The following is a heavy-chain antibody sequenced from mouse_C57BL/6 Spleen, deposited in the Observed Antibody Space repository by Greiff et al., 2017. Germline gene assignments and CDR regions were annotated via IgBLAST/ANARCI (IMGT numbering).Heavy chain of an antibody. V-gene: IGHV1-80*01. J-gene: IGHJ4*01. Sequence: QVHVKQSGAELVKPGASVKISCKASGYAFSSYWMNWVKQRPGKGLEWIGQIYPGDGDTNYNGKFKGKATLTADKSSSTAYMQLSSLTSEDSAVYFCARGITTSYYYAMDYWGQGTSVTVSS. CDR2: IYPGDGDT. D-gene: IGHD2-4*01. CDR3: ARGITTSYYYAMDY. CDR1: GYAFSSYW.